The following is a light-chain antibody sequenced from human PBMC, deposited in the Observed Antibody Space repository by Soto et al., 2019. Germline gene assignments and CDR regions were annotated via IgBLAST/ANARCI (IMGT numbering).Light chain of an antibody. J-gene: IGKJ3*01. CDR1: QRVSAC. V-gene: IGKV1-39*01. Sequence: DTQLTQLPSTLSPSVGDRVTIICRASQRVSACFNWYQQKPGATPKLLIYDGCRLQSGVPSRFSGSGSETDFTLSITSLQPEDFATYYCQQTYRPPLAFGPGTKVGIK. CDR3: QQTYRPPLA. CDR2: DGC.